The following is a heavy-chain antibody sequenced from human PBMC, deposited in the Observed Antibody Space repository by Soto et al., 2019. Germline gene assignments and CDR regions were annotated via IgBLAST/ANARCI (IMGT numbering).Heavy chain of an antibody. J-gene: IGHJ5*02. D-gene: IGHD1-26*01. CDR1: GDSISNYY. CDR3: ARSPYSGSYYRNNWFDP. Sequence: ASETLSLTCTVSGDSISNYYWTWIRQPPGMGLEWIGYIYYSGSTNYNPALKSRVTISVDTSKNQFSLKLRSVTAADTAVYYCARSPYSGSYYRNNWFDPWGQGTLVTVSS. CDR2: IYYSGST. V-gene: IGHV4-59*01.